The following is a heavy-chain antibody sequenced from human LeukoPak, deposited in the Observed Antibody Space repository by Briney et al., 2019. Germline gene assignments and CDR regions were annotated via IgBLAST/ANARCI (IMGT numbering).Heavy chain of an antibody. CDR2: INRSGST. V-gene: IGHV4-34*01. J-gene: IGHJ3*01. Sequence: SETLSLTCAVYGGSFSGSFWTWIRQPPGKGLEWIGEINRSGSTNSNPSLKSRVTISVDTSKSQFSLKLRSVTAADTALYYCARGLRRRGADSFDLWGQGTMVTVSS. CDR3: ARGLRRRGADSFDL. CDR1: GGSFSGSF. D-gene: IGHD1-26*01.